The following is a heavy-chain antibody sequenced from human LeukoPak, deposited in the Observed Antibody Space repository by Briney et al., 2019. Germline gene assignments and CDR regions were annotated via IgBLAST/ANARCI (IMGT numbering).Heavy chain of an antibody. Sequence: KSSETLSLTCTVSGASFNSFCWSWIRQPPGKGLEWVGYIYYSGSTNYHPSLKSRVTISVDMSKNQFSLKLSSVTAADTALYYCARGPTKNYFDYWGQGTLVTVSS. V-gene: IGHV4-59*13. CDR2: IYYSGST. CDR1: GASFNSFC. CDR3: ARGPTKNYFDY. J-gene: IGHJ4*02.